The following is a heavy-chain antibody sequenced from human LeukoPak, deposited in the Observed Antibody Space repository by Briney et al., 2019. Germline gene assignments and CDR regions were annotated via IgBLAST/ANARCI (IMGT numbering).Heavy chain of an antibody. CDR2: ISSSSSYI. Sequence: GGSLRLXCAASGFNFKIYGMTWVRQAPGKVLEWVSSISSSSSYIYYADSVKGRFTISRDNAKNSLYLQMNSLRAEDTAVYYCAIMTTVTTSGAFDIWGQGTMVTVSS. J-gene: IGHJ3*02. CDR3: AIMTTVTTSGAFDI. CDR1: GFNFKIYG. V-gene: IGHV3-21*01. D-gene: IGHD4-17*01.